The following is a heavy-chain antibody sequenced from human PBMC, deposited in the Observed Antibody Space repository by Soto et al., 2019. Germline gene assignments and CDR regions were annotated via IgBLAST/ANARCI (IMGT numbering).Heavy chain of an antibody. J-gene: IGHJ4*02. CDR2: LNTDGSNT. CDR3: VRATGRGDN. V-gene: IGHV3-74*01. CDR1: GFSFSCYW. Sequence: GGSLRRSWAASGFSFSCYWMHGVRQAPGEGLVWVARLNTDGSNTLYADSVKGRFTISRDNARDTLYLQMESLRAEDTAVYYCVRATGRGDNWGQGTLVTVSS. D-gene: IGHD3-16*01.